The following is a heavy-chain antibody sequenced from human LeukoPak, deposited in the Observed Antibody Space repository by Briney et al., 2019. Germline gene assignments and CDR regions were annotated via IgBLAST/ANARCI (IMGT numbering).Heavy chain of an antibody. Sequence: PSETLSLTCTVSGGSISSYYWSWIRQPAGKGLEWIGRTYTSGSTNYNPSLKSRVTMSVDTSKNQFSLKLTSVTAAGTAVYYCAQVMATMGLDAFDIWGQGTMVTVSS. CDR2: TYTSGST. D-gene: IGHD5-24*01. CDR1: GGSISSYY. V-gene: IGHV4-4*07. J-gene: IGHJ3*02. CDR3: AQVMATMGLDAFDI.